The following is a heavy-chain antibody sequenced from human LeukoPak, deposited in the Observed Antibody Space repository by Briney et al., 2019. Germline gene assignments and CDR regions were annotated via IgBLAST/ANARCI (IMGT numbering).Heavy chain of an antibody. V-gene: IGHV1-2*02. CDR1: GYTFTGYY. CDR3: AREGGLRLGELSLYRPGGAFDI. D-gene: IGHD3-16*02. CDR2: INPNSGGT. Sequence: ASVKVSCKASGYTFTGYYMHWVRQAPGQGLEWMGWINPNSGGTNYAQKFQGRVTMTRDTSISTAYMELSRLRSDDTAVYYCAREGGLRLGELSLYRPGGAFDIWGQGTVVTVSS. J-gene: IGHJ3*02.